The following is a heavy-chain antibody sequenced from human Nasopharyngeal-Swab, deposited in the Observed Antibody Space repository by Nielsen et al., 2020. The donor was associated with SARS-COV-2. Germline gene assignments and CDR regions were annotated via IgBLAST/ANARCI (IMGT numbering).Heavy chain of an antibody. J-gene: IGHJ6*02. V-gene: IGHV3-48*04. CDR2: ISSSSSTI. Sequence: GESLKISCAASGFTFSSYSMNWVRQAPGKGLEWVSYISSSSSTIYYADSVKGRFTISRDNAKNSLYLQMNSLRAEDTAMYYCARDRATPSPGYYYYGMDVWGQGTTVTVSS. CDR1: GFTFSSYS. CDR3: ARDRATPSPGYYYYGMDV.